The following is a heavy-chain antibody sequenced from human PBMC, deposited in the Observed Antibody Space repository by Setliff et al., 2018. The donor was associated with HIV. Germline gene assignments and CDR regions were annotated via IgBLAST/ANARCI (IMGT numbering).Heavy chain of an antibody. CDR2: INTDGGRT. Sequence: GGSLRLSCTASGFTFSTYWMHWVRQAPGKGLVWVSHINTDGGRTTYADSVKGRLTISRDNAKNTVYLQMNSLRAEDTAVYYCARGYSGGWNDLTGYWGQGALVTVSS. CDR1: GFTFSTYW. V-gene: IGHV3-74*01. D-gene: IGHD6-19*01. J-gene: IGHJ4*02. CDR3: ARGYSGGWNDLTGY.